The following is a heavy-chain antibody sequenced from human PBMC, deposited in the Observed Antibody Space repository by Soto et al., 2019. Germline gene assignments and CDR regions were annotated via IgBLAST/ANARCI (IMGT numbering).Heavy chain of an antibody. J-gene: IGHJ6*02. Sequence: GGSLRLSCAASGFKFSTFAMSWFRQAPGKGLEWVSGLGDSGTKTYYAASVRGRFIISRDNSKNTVDLQMNSLRAEDTAVYYCAKEFDTSGYYSYYYAMDVWGQGTTVTVSS. CDR1: GFKFSTFA. CDR2: LGDSGTKT. D-gene: IGHD3-22*01. V-gene: IGHV3-23*01. CDR3: AKEFDTSGYYSYYYAMDV.